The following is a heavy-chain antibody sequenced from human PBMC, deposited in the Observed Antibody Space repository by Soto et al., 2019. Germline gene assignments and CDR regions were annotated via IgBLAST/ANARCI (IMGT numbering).Heavy chain of an antibody. Sequence: QPGGSLRLSCAASGFTFSSYEMNWVRQAPGRGLEWVSYISSSGSTIYYADSVKGRFTISRDNAKNSLYLQMNSLRAEDTAVYYCARSTIFGVVKPYYYYGMDVWGQGXTVTVSS. CDR1: GFTFSSYE. D-gene: IGHD3-3*01. J-gene: IGHJ6*02. V-gene: IGHV3-48*03. CDR2: ISSSGSTI. CDR3: ARSTIFGVVKPYYYYGMDV.